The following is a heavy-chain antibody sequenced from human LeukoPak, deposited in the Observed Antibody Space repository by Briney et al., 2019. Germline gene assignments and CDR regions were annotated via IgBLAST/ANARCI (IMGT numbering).Heavy chain of an antibody. J-gene: IGHJ5*01. Sequence: PSETLSLTCTVSGGSISSSSYYWGWIRQPPWKGLEWIGSIYYSGSTYYNPSLKSRVTISVDTSKNQFSLKLSSVTAADTALYYCARQRKDIIIWFGPATGWFDSWGQGTLVTVSS. V-gene: IGHV4-39*01. CDR3: ARQRKDIIIWFGPATGWFDS. D-gene: IGHD3-10*01. CDR2: IYYSGST. CDR1: GGSISSSSYY.